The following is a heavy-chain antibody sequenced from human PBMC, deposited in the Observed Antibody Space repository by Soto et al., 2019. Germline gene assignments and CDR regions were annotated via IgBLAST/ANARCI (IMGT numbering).Heavy chain of an antibody. Sequence: GGSLRLSCAASGFTFSSYWMHWVRQAPGKGLVLVSRINSDGSSTSYADSVKGRFTISRDNAKNTLYLQMNSLRAEDTAVYYCARDIVVVPAAGTPISMDVWGQGTTVTVSS. D-gene: IGHD2-2*01. CDR2: INSDGSST. CDR3: ARDIVVVPAAGTPISMDV. J-gene: IGHJ6*02. V-gene: IGHV3-74*01. CDR1: GFTFSSYW.